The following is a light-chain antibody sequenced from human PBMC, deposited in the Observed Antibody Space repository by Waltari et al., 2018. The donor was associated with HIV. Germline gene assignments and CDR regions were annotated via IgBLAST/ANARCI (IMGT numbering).Light chain of an antibody. CDR2: SNN. J-gene: IGLJ2*01. CDR1: NSNIGNNP. V-gene: IGLV1-44*01. CDR3: GAWDDSLHGPL. Sequence: QSVLTQPPSASGTPGQRVTISCSGSNSNIGNNPVEWYQQLPGTAPKLLIYSNNQRPSGVPDRFSVSKSGTSGSLAISGLQSEDEADYYCGAWDDSLHGPLFGGGTKLTVL.